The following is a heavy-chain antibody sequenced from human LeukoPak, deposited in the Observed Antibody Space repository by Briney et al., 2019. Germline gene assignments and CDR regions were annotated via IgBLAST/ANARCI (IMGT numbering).Heavy chain of an antibody. Sequence: SKTLSLTCTVSGGSISTTSYSWVWIRQPPGKGLEWIGNIYYTGSTYNNPSLKSRVTFSVDTSENQFSLKLSSVTAADTAVYYCARLPRSGKYYSDYWGQGTLVTVSS. V-gene: IGHV4-39*01. CDR3: ARLPRSGKYYSDY. CDR2: IYYTGST. J-gene: IGHJ4*02. D-gene: IGHD3-10*01. CDR1: GGSISTTSYS.